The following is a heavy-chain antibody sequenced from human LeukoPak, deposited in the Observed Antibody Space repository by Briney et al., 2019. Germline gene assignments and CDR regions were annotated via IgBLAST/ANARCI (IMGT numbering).Heavy chain of an antibody. CDR2: IYTSGST. V-gene: IGHV4-4*07. CDR3: ARDREYSSSY. J-gene: IGHJ4*02. D-gene: IGHD6-13*01. CDR1: GVSISSYY. Sequence: PSEALSLTCTVSGVSISSYYWSWIRQPAGKGLEWIGRIYTSGSTNYSPSLKSRVTMSVDTSKNQFSLKLSSVTAADTAVYYCARDREYSSSYWGQGTLVTVSS.